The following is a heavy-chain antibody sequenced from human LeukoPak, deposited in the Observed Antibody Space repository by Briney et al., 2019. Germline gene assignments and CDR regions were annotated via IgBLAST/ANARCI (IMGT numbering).Heavy chain of an antibody. V-gene: IGHV4-39*07. D-gene: IGHD6-6*01. CDR1: GGSISSSSYY. J-gene: IGHJ4*02. Sequence: SETLSLTCTVSGGSISSSSYYWGWIRQPPGKGLEWIGSIYYSGSTYYNPSLKSRVTISVDTSKNQFSLKLSSVTAADTAVYFCARSKTSSGPFDYWGQGTLLTVSS. CDR2: IYYSGST. CDR3: ARSKTSSGPFDY.